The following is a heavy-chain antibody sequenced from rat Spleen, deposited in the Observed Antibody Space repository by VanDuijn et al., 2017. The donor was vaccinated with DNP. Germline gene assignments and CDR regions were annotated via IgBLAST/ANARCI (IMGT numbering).Heavy chain of an antibody. CDR2: ITTAGGHA. CDR3: ATGVYGGYEDWFAY. V-gene: IGHV5S13*01. J-gene: IGHJ3*01. Sequence: EVQLVESGGGLVQPGRSLKLSCAASGFTFSDYGMAWVRQLPSRGLQWVASITTAGGHAYYRDSVKGRFTISRDNAKDTQYLHMDSLRSEDTATYYCATGVYGGYEDWFAYWGQGTLVTVSS. CDR1: GFTFSDYG. D-gene: IGHD1-11*01.